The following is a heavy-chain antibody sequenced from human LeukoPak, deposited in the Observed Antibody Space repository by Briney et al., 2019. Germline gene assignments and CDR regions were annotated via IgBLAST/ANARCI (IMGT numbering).Heavy chain of an antibody. CDR2: FDPEDGET. CDR3: ATEALDDSDSYFEY. J-gene: IGHJ4*02. D-gene: IGHD3-10*01. Sequence: ASVKVSCEVSGYTLTELSMHWVRQAPGKGLEWMGRFDPEDGETIYAQTLQGRVTMTEDTSTDTAYMELSSLRSEDTAVYYCATEALDDSDSYFEYWGQGTLDTVSS. CDR1: GYTLTELS. V-gene: IGHV1-24*01.